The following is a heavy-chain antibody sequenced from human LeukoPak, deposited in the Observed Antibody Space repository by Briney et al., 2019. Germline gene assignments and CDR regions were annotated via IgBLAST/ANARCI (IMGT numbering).Heavy chain of an antibody. CDR3: ARRRGWPNYFDY. V-gene: IGHV1-8*01. CDR1: RYTFTNYD. D-gene: IGHD6-19*01. J-gene: IGHJ4*02. CDR2: MKPNSGNT. Sequence: ASVKVSCKASRYTFTNYDINWVRQATGQGLEWMGWMKPNSGNTGYAQKFQGRVTMTRNTSITTAYMELSSLRSEDTAVYYCARRRGWPNYFDYWGQGTLVTVSS.